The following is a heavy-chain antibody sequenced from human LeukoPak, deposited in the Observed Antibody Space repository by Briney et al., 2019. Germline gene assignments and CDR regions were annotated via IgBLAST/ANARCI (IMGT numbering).Heavy chain of an antibody. V-gene: IGHV4-34*01. CDR2: INHSGST. D-gene: IGHD3-3*01. CDR1: GGSFSGYY. J-gene: IGHJ5*02. CDR3: ARGIRRWLLYWFDP. Sequence: PSETLSLTCAVYGGSFSGYYWSWIRQPPGKGLEWIGEINHSGSTNYNPSLKSRVTISVDTSKNQFSLKLSSVTAADTAVYYCARGIRRWLLYWFDPWGQGTLVTVSS.